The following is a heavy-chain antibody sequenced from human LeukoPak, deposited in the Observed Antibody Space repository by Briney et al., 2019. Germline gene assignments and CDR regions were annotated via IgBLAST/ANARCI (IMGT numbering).Heavy chain of an antibody. V-gene: IGHV3-21*01. Sequence: PGGSLRLSCAASGFTFGSYSMNWVRQAPGKGLEWVSSISSSSSYINYADSVKGRFTISRDNARNSLYLQMNSLRADDTAMYYCARDSAARELAIDYWGQGTLVTVSS. CDR1: GFTFGSYS. CDR3: ARDSAARELAIDY. CDR2: ISSSSSYI. D-gene: IGHD6-13*01. J-gene: IGHJ4*02.